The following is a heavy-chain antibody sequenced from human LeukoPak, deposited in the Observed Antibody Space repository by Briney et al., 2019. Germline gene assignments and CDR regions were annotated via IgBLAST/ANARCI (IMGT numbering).Heavy chain of an antibody. CDR2: IKQDGSEK. CDR1: GFTFSNYA. CDR3: ARDRGDYYDSSGLYYFDY. V-gene: IGHV3-7*01. D-gene: IGHD3-22*01. J-gene: IGHJ4*02. Sequence: GGSLRLSCAASGFTFSNYAMYWVRQAPGKGLEWVANIKQDGSEKYYVDSVKGRFTISRDNAKNSLYLQMNSLRAEDTAVYYCARDRGDYYDSSGLYYFDYWGQGTLVTVSS.